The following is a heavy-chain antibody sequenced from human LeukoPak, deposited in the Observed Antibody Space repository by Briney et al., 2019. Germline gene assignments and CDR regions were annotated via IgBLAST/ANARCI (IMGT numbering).Heavy chain of an antibody. V-gene: IGHV3-7*03. D-gene: IGHD3-22*01. CDR3: ATPLDYYDSSGYHQGGD. CDR2: IKEDGSKK. Sequence: GGSLRLSCAASGFTFSSCWMAWVRQAPGKGLEWVANIKEDGSKKKYVDSVKGRFTIFRDNAKNSLYLQMNSLRAEDTAVYYCATPLDYYDSSGYHQGGDWGQGTLVTVSS. J-gene: IGHJ4*02. CDR1: GFTFSSCW.